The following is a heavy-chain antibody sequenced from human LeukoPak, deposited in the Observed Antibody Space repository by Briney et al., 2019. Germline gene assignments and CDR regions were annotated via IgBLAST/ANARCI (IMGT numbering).Heavy chain of an antibody. CDR3: ARVGWYSSGWYSGQGDY. CDR2: ISSSSSYI. Sequence: GGSLRLSCAASGFTFSSYSMSWVRQAPGKGLEWVSSISSSSSYIYYADSVKGRFTISRDNAKNSLYLQMNSLRAEDTAVYYCARVGWYSSGWYSGQGDYWGQGTLVTVSS. CDR1: GFTFSSYS. J-gene: IGHJ4*02. V-gene: IGHV3-21*01. D-gene: IGHD6-19*01.